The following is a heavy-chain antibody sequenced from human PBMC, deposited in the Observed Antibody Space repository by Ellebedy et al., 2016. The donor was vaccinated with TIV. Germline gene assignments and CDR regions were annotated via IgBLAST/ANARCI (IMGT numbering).Heavy chain of an antibody. CDR1: GYSFTSYW. D-gene: IGHD3-10*01. Sequence: GESLKISCKGSGYSFTSYWISWVRQMPGKGLEWMGRIDPSDSYTNYSPSFQGHVTISADKSISTAYLQWSSLKASDTAMYYCALEGRGVTYFDYWGQGTLVTVSS. J-gene: IGHJ4*02. CDR3: ALEGRGVTYFDY. CDR2: IDPSDSYT. V-gene: IGHV5-10-1*01.